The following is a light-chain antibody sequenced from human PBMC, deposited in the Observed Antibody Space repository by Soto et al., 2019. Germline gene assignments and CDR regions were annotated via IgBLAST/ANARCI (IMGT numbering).Light chain of an antibody. CDR1: QSIRNT. J-gene: IGKJ5*01. CDR3: QQYHNWPIT. Sequence: EIVLTQSPATLSVSPGERATLSCRASQSIRNTLVWYQQKSGQAPRLLIYDASNRATGIPARFSGSGSGTDFTLTISSLEPEDFAVYYCQQYHNWPITFGQGTRLEI. V-gene: IGKV3D-15*01. CDR2: DAS.